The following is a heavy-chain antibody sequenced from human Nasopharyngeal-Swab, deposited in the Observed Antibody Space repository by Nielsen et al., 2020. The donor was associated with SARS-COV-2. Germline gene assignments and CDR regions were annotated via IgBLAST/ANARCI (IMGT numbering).Heavy chain of an antibody. CDR3: ARDTGFCTRGSCGPFDS. D-gene: IGHD2-8*01. J-gene: IGHJ4*02. Sequence: GESLKISCAGSGFTLSTYWMSWVRQAPGKGLEWVSVIYSGGNAYYADSVKGRFTISRDTSKNMLYLQMDSVRADDTAVYYCARDTGFCTRGSCGPFDSWGQGPLVSVSS. CDR1: GFTLSTYW. V-gene: IGHV3-53*01. CDR2: IYSGGNA.